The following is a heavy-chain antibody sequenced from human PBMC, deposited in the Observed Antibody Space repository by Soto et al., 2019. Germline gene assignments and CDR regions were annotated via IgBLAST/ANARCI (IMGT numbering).Heavy chain of an antibody. D-gene: IGHD2-15*01. CDR3: ARARADSAGSSLGSRLDA. CDR1: GCTFSSYA. Sequence: SSGKVSCKASGCTFSSYAISCVRQAPGQGLEWMGGIIPIFGTANYAQKFRGRVTITADESTSTAYMELSSLRSEDSAIYYCARARADSAGSSLGSRLDAWGPGTTVTVSS. J-gene: IGHJ6*02. CDR2: IIPIFGTA. V-gene: IGHV1-69*13.